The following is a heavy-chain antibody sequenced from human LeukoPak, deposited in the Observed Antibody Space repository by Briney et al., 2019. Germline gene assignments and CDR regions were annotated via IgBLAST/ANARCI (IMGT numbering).Heavy chain of an antibody. J-gene: IGHJ3*02. V-gene: IGHV1-18*01. D-gene: IGHD2-2*01. Sequence: ASVKVSCKASGYTFTSYGISWVRQAPGQGLEWMGWISAYNGNTNYAQKLQGRVTMTTDTSTSTAYMELRSLRSDDTAVYYCARTGQVVPAAMGAFDIWGQGTMVTVSS. CDR3: ARTGQVVPAAMGAFDI. CDR2: ISAYNGNT. CDR1: GYTFTSYG.